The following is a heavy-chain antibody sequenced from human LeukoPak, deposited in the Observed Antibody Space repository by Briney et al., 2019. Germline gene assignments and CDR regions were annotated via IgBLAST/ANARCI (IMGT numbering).Heavy chain of an antibody. CDR1: GFTFSSYW. Sequence: GGSLRLSCAASGFTFSSYWMSWVRQAPGKGLEWVAKIKPDGSEKYYVDSVKGRFTISRDNAKKSLYLQMNSLRAEDTSVYYCARDMPYSSSSDYWGQGTLVTVSS. V-gene: IGHV3-7*01. J-gene: IGHJ4*02. CDR3: ARDMPYSSSSDY. CDR2: IKPDGSEK. D-gene: IGHD6-13*01.